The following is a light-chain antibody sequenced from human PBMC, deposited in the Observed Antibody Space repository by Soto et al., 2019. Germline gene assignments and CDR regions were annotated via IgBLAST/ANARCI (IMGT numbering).Light chain of an antibody. CDR3: FSYAGSSTPVI. J-gene: IGLJ1*01. CDR2: EVS. Sequence: QSALTQPASVSGSPGQSITISCTGTSSDVGSYNLVSWYQQHPGKAPKLMIYEVSKRPSGVSNRFSGSKSGDTASLTISGLQAEDEADYYCFSYAGSSTPVIFGTGTKLNVL. CDR1: SSDVGSYNL. V-gene: IGLV2-23*02.